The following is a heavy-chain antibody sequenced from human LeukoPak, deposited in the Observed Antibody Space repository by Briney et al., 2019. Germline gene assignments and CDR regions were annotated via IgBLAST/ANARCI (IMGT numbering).Heavy chain of an antibody. CDR2: IYTSGST. D-gene: IGHD3-9*01. CDR3: ARDYDILTGYPGAFDI. Sequence: SETLSLTCTVSGGSISSYYWSWIRQPAGKGLEWIGRIYTSGSTNYNPSLKSRVTISVDTSKNQFSLKLSSVTAADTAVYYCARDYDILTGYPGAFDIWGQGTMVTVSS. J-gene: IGHJ3*02. V-gene: IGHV4-4*07. CDR1: GGSISSYY.